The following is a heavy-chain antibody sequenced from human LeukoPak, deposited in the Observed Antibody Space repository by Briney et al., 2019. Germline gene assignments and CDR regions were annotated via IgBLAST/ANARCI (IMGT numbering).Heavy chain of an antibody. CDR3: ARVRVLRYFDWLPDAFDI. CDR2: INYSGST. D-gene: IGHD3-9*01. J-gene: IGHJ3*02. V-gene: IGHV4-59*01. Sequence: PSETLSLTCTVSGGSISSYYWSWIRQPPGKGLEWIWYINYSGSTNYNPSLKRRVTISVDTSKNQFSLKLSSVTAEDTAVYYCARVRVLRYFDWLPDAFDIWGQGTMVTVSS. CDR1: GGSISSYY.